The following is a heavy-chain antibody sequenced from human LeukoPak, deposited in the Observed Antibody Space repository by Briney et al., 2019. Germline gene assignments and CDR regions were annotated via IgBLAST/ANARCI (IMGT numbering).Heavy chain of an antibody. CDR2: IDTSGSS. D-gene: IGHD3-9*01. CDR1: GGSISSGSYH. J-gene: IGHJ6*03. V-gene: IGHV4-61*02. CDR3: ARGRGYDILPLLNADYYYYMDV. Sequence: PSETLSLTCTVSGGSISSGSYHWGWIRQPGGRGLEWIGRIDTSGSSNYNPSRKSRVTISVETTKKQVSLNLRSVDAAARAEYYCARGRGYDILPLLNADYYYYMDVWGKGTTVTISS.